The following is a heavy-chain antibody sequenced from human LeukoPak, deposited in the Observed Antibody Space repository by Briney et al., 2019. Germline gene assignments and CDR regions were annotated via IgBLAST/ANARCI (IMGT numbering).Heavy chain of an antibody. Sequence: AGSLRLSCATAGFTFSSYAMSWVRQAPGKGLEWVSGLSNSGGSTYYADSVKGRFTISRDNSKNTLYLQMNSLRAEDTAVYYCAKDGIAGADNSHFDNWGQGTLVTVSS. J-gene: IGHJ4*02. V-gene: IGHV3-23*01. CDR2: LSNSGGST. CDR3: AKDGIAGADNSHFDN. CDR1: GFTFSSYA. D-gene: IGHD4-23*01.